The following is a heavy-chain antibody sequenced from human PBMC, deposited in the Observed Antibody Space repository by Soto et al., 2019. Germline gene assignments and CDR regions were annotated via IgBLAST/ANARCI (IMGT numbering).Heavy chain of an antibody. D-gene: IGHD3-10*01. J-gene: IGHJ4*02. CDR2: ISTDNGNT. CDR3: ARITMVRGVIITWDY. CDR1: GYTFTNSG. V-gene: IGHV1-18*01. Sequence: XSVKVSFKASGYTFTNSGISLVRRAPGQGLEWMGWISTDNGNTNYAQHLQGRVSMTTDTSTSTAYMDLRSLRSDDTAVYYCARITMVRGVIITWDYWGQGTLVTVSS.